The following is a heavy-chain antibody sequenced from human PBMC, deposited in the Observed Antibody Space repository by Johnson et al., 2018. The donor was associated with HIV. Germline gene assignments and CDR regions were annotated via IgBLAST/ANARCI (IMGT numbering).Heavy chain of an antibody. J-gene: IGHJ3*02. CDR2: TSWNSGSI. CDR3: AKLPGGNSGFVDAFDI. D-gene: IGHD4-23*01. Sequence: LVESGGGLVQPGRSLRLSCAASGFTFDDYAMHLVRQAPVKGLEWVSGTSWNSGSIGYADSVKGRFTISRDNAKNSLYLQMNSLRAEDTALYYCAKLPGGNSGFVDAFDIWGQGTMVTVSS. V-gene: IGHV3-9*01. CDR1: GFTFDDYA.